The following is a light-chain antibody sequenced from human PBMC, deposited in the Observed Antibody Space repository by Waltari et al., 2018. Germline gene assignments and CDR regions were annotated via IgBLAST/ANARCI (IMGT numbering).Light chain of an antibody. CDR3: LVYMGSGIWV. V-gene: IGLV8-61*01. J-gene: IGLJ3*02. CDR1: SGSVSRTSF. CDR2: KAN. Sequence: QTVVTQEPSLSVSPVGTVTLTCALNSGSVSRTSFVSWYQRSPGQTPRTLVYKANIRSSGVPDRFSGFIFGNKAALIITGAQADDESDYFCLVYMGSGIWVFGGGTKLTVL.